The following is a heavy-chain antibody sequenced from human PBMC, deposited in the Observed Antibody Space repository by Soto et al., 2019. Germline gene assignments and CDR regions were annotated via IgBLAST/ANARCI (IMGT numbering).Heavy chain of an antibody. CDR3: ARDWRGSLQYPFV. Sequence: ASVKVSCKAYGYTFTSYGISWVRQAPGQGIEWMGWICAYNGNTNYAQKLQGRVTMTTDTSTSTAYMELRSLRSDDTAVYYCARDWRGSLQYPFVWGQGTLVTVPS. CDR2: ICAYNGNT. CDR1: GYTFTSYG. J-gene: IGHJ4*02. D-gene: IGHD2-2*01. V-gene: IGHV1-18*01.